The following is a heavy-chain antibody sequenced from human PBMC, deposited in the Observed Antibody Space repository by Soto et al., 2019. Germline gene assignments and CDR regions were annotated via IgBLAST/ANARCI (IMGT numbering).Heavy chain of an antibody. J-gene: IGHJ6*03. CDR3: ARDGTLKSTVTTSYYYYYLDV. Sequence: QVQLVESGGGVVQPGRSLRLSCAASGFTFSSYGMHWVRQAPGKGLEWVAVIWYDGSNKYYADSVKGRFTISRDNSKNTLYLQMNSLRVADTAVYYWARDGTLKSTVTTSYYYYYLDVWGKGTTVTVSS. D-gene: IGHD4-17*01. CDR1: GFTFSSYG. CDR2: IWYDGSNK. V-gene: IGHV3-33*01.